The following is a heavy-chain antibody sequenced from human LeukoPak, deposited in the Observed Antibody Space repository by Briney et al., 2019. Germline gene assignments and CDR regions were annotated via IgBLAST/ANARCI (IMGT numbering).Heavy chain of an antibody. CDR1: GFTFSGFS. CDR3: ARSAVRGVACDY. V-gene: IGHV3-48*01. D-gene: IGHD3-10*01. Sequence: GGSLRLSCTASGFTFSGFSIHWVRQAPGKGLEWLSYISTSSRSTYYADSVKGRFTISRDNAKNTLFLDMHSLRPGDSAVYYCARSAVRGVACDYWGQGTLLTVSS. CDR2: ISTSSRST. J-gene: IGHJ4*02.